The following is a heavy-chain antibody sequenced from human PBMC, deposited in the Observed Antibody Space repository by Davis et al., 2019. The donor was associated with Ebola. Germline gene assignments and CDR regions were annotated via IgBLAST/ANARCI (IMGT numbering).Heavy chain of an antibody. CDR1: GFTFSSYS. CDR2: ISSSSSTI. V-gene: IGHV3-48*02. J-gene: IGHJ6*02. Sequence: GESLKISCAASGFTFSSYSMNWVRQAPGKGLEWVSYISSSSSTIYYADSVKGRFTISRDNAKNSLYLQMNSLRDEDTAVYYCAKAKFGELYYYGMDVWGQGTTVTVSS. CDR3: AKAKFGELYYYGMDV. D-gene: IGHD3-10*01.